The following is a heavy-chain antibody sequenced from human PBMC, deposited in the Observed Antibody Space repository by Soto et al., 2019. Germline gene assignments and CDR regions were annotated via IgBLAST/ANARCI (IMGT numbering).Heavy chain of an antibody. Sequence: SETLSLTCTVSGGSISSYYWSWIRQPPGKGLEWIGYIYYSGSTNYNPSLKSRVTISVDTSKNQFSLKLSSVTAAGTAVYYCARDRQYSSSWYGNYYYGMDVWGQGTTVTVSS. V-gene: IGHV4-59*01. CDR2: IYYSGST. CDR1: GGSISSYY. CDR3: ARDRQYSSSWYGNYYYGMDV. D-gene: IGHD6-13*01. J-gene: IGHJ6*02.